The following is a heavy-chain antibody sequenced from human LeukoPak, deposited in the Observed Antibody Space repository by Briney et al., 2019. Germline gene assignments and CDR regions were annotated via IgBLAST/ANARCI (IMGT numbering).Heavy chain of an antibody. D-gene: IGHD3-10*01. J-gene: IGHJ4*02. CDR1: GGSISSSSYY. Sequence: SETLSLTCTVSGGSISSSSYYWGWIRQPPGKGLEWIGSIYYSGRTYYNPSLKSRVTISVDTSKNQFSLKVSSVTAADTAVYYCARVQPPSYYYGSGSKLPAPFDYWGQGTLVTVSS. V-gene: IGHV4-39*07. CDR2: IYYSGRT. CDR3: ARVQPPSYYYGSGSKLPAPFDY.